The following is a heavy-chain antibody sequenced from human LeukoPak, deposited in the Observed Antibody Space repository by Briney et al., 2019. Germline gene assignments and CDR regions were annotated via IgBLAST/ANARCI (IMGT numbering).Heavy chain of an antibody. J-gene: IGHJ3*01. V-gene: IGHV3-66*02. Sequence: GGSPRLSCAASGLTVSSSFMTWVRLASGKGLEWVSIIYPGGTTYSADSVKGRFTISRDDSKNTLSLQMNSLRPDDTAVYYCARVLRSGNTGFAFDLWGQGTMVTVSS. CDR3: ARVLRSGNTGFAFDL. D-gene: IGHD3-3*01. CDR2: IYPGGTT. CDR1: GLTVSSSF.